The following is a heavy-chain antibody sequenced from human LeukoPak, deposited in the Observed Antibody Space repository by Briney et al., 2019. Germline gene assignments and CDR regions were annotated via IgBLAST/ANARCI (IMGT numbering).Heavy chain of an antibody. V-gene: IGHV3-74*01. Sequence: PGGSLRLSCAASGFTFSSYWMHWVRQAPGKGLVWVSRINTDGSSTSYADSVKGRFTISRDNTKNSLYLQMDSLRAEDTAMYYCAREFNSFLADCSGGQCLFMSWGQGVLVTVSS. D-gene: IGHD2-15*01. CDR1: GFTFSSYW. J-gene: IGHJ4*02. CDR2: INTDGSST. CDR3: AREFNSFLADCSGGQCLFMS.